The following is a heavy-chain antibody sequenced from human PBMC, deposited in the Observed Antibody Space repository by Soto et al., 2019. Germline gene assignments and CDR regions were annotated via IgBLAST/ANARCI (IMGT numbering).Heavy chain of an antibody. V-gene: IGHV4-59*01. CDR3: ARDLAAVPRAFDY. CDR2: VYYTGTT. D-gene: IGHD6-13*01. J-gene: IGHJ4*02. Sequence: SETLSLTCTVSGGSISSYFYIWVRQPPGKGLEWIGSVYYTGTTDYNPSLKSRVTISVDTSKTQFSLNLRSVTAADTAVYYCARDLAAVPRAFDYWGRGTLVTVYS. CDR1: GGSISSYF.